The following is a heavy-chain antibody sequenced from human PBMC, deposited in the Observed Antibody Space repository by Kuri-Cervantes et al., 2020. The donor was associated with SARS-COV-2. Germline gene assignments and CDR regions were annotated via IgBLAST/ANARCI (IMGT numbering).Heavy chain of an antibody. CDR2: INPNSGGT. Sequence: ASVKVSCKASGYTFTGYDMHWVRQAPGQGLEWMGWINPNSGGTNYAQKFQGRVTMTRDTSTSTAYMELRSLRSDDTAVYYCARGGPGMITLRPLGYWGQGTPVTVSS. CDR3: ARGGPGMITLRPLGY. V-gene: IGHV1-2*02. CDR1: GYTFTGYD. D-gene: IGHD3-16*01. J-gene: IGHJ4*02.